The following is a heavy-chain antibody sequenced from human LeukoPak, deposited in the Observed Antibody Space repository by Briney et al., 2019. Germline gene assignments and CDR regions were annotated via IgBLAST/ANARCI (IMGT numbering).Heavy chain of an antibody. Sequence: PSETLSLTCTVSGGSLSSYYWSWIRQPAGKGLEWIGRIYTSGSTKYNLSLKSRVTMSVDESKNQFSFKLISVTAADTAVYYCARDSHSSGDYYYYYMDVWGKGTTVTVSS. CDR1: GGSLSSYY. V-gene: IGHV4-4*07. J-gene: IGHJ6*03. CDR3: ARDSHSSGDYYYYYMDV. CDR2: IYTSGST. D-gene: IGHD4-17*01.